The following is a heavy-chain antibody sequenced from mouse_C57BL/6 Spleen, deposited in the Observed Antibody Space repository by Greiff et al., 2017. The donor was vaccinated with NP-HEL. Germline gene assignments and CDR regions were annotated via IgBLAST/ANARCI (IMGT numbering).Heavy chain of an antibody. Sequence: VQLQQPGAELVKPGASVKMSCKASGYTFTSYWITWVKQRPGQGLEWIGDIYPGSGSTNYNEKFKSKATLTVDTSSSTAYMQLSSLTSEDSAVYYCARILLTGTKDYFDYWGQGTTLTVSS. J-gene: IGHJ2*01. D-gene: IGHD4-1*01. CDR3: ARILLTGTKDYFDY. CDR2: IYPGSGST. V-gene: IGHV1-55*01. CDR1: GYTFTSYW.